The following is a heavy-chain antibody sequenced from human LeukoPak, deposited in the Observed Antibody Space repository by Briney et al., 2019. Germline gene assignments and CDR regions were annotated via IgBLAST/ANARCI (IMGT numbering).Heavy chain of an antibody. CDR3: ARGWSGYYVDV. V-gene: IGHV1-2*02. J-gene: IGHJ6*04. CDR1: GYTFTGYY. D-gene: IGHD3-3*01. Sequence: GASVKVSCKASGYTFTGYYMHWVRQAPGQGPERMGWINPNSGGTNYAQKFQDRVTMTRDTSISTTYMELSRLRSDDTAVYYCARGWSGYYVDVWGKGTTVTVSS. CDR2: INPNSGGT.